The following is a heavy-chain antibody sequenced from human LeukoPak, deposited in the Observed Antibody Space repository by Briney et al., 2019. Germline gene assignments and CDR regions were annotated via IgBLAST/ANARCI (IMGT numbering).Heavy chain of an antibody. CDR1: GFTFSSYW. D-gene: IGHD3-10*01. CDR3: ARAGAPYGLDI. J-gene: IGHJ3*02. CDR2: IKQDGSEK. Sequence: GGSLRLSCAASGFTFSSYWMSWVRQAPGKGLGWVANIKQDGSEKYYVDSVKGRFTISRDNAKNSLFLQMNSLRAADTAVYYCARAGAPYGLDIWGQGTMVTVSS. V-gene: IGHV3-7*01.